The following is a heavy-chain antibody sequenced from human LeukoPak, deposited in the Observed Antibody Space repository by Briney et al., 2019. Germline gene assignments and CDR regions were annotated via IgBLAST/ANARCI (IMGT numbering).Heavy chain of an antibody. Sequence: PGGSLRLSCAASGFTFTNSWMAWVRQAPGKGLEWGANIKQDGGTQHNADYLKGRFTLYRDNPKNSLYLQINNLRADDTAVYYCTRDTDGSLDYWGQGILVTVAS. V-gene: IGHV3-7*01. CDR3: TRDTDGSLDY. CDR2: IKQDGGTQ. J-gene: IGHJ4*02. D-gene: IGHD1-26*01. CDR1: GFTFTNSW.